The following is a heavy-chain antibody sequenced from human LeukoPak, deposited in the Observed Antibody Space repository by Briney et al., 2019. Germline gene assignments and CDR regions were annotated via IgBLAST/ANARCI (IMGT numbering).Heavy chain of an antibody. D-gene: IGHD3-10*01. J-gene: IGHJ4*02. CDR1: GGSISSGGYY. CDR3: ARVRGGNTPRTVYFNN. V-gene: IGHV4-31*03. Sequence: SETLSLTCTVSGGSISSGGYYWSWIRQHPGKGLEWIGYIYYSGSTYYNPSLKSRVTISVDTSKNQFSLKLSSVTAADTAVYSWARVRGGNTPRTVYFNNGGQGTLVT. CDR2: IYYSGST.